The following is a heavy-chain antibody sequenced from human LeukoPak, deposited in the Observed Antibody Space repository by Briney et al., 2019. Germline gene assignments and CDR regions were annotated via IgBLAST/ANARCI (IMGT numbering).Heavy chain of an antibody. CDR1: GYTFTGYY. V-gene: IGHV1-2*02. CDR2: INPNSGGT. Sequence: ASVKVSCKASGYTFTGYYMRWVRQAPGQGLEWMGWINPNSGGTNYAQKFQGRVTMTRDTSISTAYMELSRLRSDDTAVYYCARGVDTALVPYYYYYMDVWGKGTTVTISS. J-gene: IGHJ6*03. D-gene: IGHD5-18*01. CDR3: ARGVDTALVPYYYYYMDV.